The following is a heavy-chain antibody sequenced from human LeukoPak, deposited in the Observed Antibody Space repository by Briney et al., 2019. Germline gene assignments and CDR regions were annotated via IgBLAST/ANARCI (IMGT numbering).Heavy chain of an antibody. CDR1: GYTFTSYD. V-gene: IGHV1-8*03. J-gene: IGHJ4*02. CDR3: ARDKTGRGAIDY. D-gene: IGHD1-14*01. Sequence: ASVKVSCKASGYTFTSYDINWVRQATGQGLEWMGWMNPNSGNTGYAQKFQGRVTITRNTSISTAYMELSSLRSEDTAVYYCARDKTGRGAIDYWGQGTLVTVSS. CDR2: MNPNSGNT.